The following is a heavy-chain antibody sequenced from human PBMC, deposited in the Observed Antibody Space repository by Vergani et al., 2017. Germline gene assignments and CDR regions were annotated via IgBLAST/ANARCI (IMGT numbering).Heavy chain of an antibody. V-gene: IGHV1-69*02. D-gene: IGHD1-26*01. J-gene: IGHJ4*02. Sequence: QVQLVQSGAEVKKPGSSVKVSCKASGGTFNIYTLNWVRQAPGQGLEWMGRIIPVLGIANYAQRFQGRVTITADKSTNTAYMELSSLRSEDTAVYYCARGPGSYSFDFDYWGQGTLVTVSS. CDR2: IIPVLGIA. CDR1: GGTFNIYT. CDR3: ARGPGSYSFDFDY.